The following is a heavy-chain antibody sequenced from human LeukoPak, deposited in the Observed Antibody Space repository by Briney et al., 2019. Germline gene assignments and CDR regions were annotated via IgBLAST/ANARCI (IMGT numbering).Heavy chain of an antibody. CDR2: NYYSGST. CDR1: GGPISRYY. CDR3: ARHTDYDYYDGMDV. J-gene: IGHJ6*02. Sequence: ASETLSLTCTVSGGPISRYYWSWIRQPPGKGLEWIGYNYYSGSTNYNPSLKSRVTISVDTSKIQFSLKLSSVTAADTAVYYCARHTDYDYYDGMDVWGQGTTVTVSS. V-gene: IGHV4-59*08.